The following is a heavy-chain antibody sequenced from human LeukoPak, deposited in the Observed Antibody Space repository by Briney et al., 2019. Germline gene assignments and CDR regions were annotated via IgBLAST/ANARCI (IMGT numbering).Heavy chain of an antibody. CDR3: ARVSDYYDYSDCFSFYD. Sequence: ASVKVSGKASGYTYTSYDINWVGQAAGQGVEGRGWRNANSGNTGYAQKFHGRVTMARNTSISTAYMELSSLRSEDTCVYYWARVSDYYDYSDCFSFYDWGQGALVT. CDR1: GYTYTSYD. CDR2: RNANSGNT. J-gene: IGHJ4*02. V-gene: IGHV1-8*01. D-gene: IGHD3-22*01.